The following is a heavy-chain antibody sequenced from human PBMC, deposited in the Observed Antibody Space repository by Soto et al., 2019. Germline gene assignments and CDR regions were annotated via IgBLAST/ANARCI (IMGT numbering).Heavy chain of an antibody. D-gene: IGHD4-17*01. J-gene: IGHJ4*02. Sequence: QVQLQESGPGLVKPSQTLSLTCTVSGGSISTGGYYWTWIRQHPGKGLEWIGYIYYSGSTYYNPSLKSRVTISVDTSKNQFSLKLSSVTVADTDVYYCARGLSVTIFDNWGQGTLVTVSS. V-gene: IGHV4-31*03. CDR1: GGSISTGGYY. CDR2: IYYSGST. CDR3: ARGLSVTIFDN.